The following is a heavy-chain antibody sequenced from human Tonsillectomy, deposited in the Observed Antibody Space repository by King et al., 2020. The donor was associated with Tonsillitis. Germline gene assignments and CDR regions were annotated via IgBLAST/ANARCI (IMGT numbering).Heavy chain of an antibody. CDR2: ISWNSGSI. Sequence: VQLVESGGGLVQPGRSLRLSCAASGFTFDDYAMHWVRQAPGKGLEWVSGISWNSGSIGYADSVKGRFTISRDNAKNSLYLQMNSLRAEDTALYYCAKETLTWSYYYGSGSYYNGMDVWGPGTTVTVSS. V-gene: IGHV3-9*01. J-gene: IGHJ6*02. CDR3: AKETLTWSYYYGSGSYYNGMDV. CDR1: GFTFDDYA. D-gene: IGHD3-10*01.